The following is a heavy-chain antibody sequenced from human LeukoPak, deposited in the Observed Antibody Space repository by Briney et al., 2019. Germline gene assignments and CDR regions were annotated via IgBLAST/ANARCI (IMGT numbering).Heavy chain of an antibody. J-gene: IGHJ6*02. D-gene: IGHD2-15*01. Sequence: KPSETLSLTCAVYGGSLSGYYWSWIRQPPGKGLEWIGEINHSGSTNYNPSLKSRVTISVDTSKNQFSLKLSSVTAADTAVYYCARGWYCSGGSCYYLPNYYYYGMDVWGQGTTVTVSS. CDR2: INHSGST. CDR1: GGSLSGYY. V-gene: IGHV4-34*01. CDR3: ARGWYCSGGSCYYLPNYYYYGMDV.